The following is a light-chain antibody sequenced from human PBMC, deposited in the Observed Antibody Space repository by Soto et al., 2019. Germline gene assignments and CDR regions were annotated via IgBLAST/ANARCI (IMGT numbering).Light chain of an antibody. Sequence: QSALTQPRSVSGSPGQSVTISCTGTSSDVGTSNYVSWYQQHPGKAPKLMIYDVTKRPSGVPDRFSASKSGNTASLTISGLQADDEADYYCCSYAATYTSVFGTGNKVTVL. CDR2: DVT. CDR3: CSYAATYTSV. CDR1: SSDVGTSNY. V-gene: IGLV2-11*01. J-gene: IGLJ1*01.